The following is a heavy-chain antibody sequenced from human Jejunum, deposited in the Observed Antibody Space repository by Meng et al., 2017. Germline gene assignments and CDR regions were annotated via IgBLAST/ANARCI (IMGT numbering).Heavy chain of an antibody. V-gene: IGHV3-73*01. J-gene: IGHJ3*02. CDR3: TIYTSGHM. D-gene: IGHD6-19*01. Sequence: GESLKISCVVSGATFSGSDIHWVRQASGKRLEWVGRISRKINNFATAYAASVKGRFTISRDDSKNTAYLPMNSLISEDTALYYCTIYTSGHMWGQGTVVTVSS. CDR1: GATFSGSD. CDR2: ISRKINNFAT.